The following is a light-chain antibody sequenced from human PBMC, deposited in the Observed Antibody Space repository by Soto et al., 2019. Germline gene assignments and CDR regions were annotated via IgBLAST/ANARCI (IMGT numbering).Light chain of an antibody. CDR3: QHSYTAPWT. CDR1: ENIIQY. J-gene: IGKJ1*01. Sequence: DIQMTQSPSSLSASLGDRVTITCRASENIIQYLNWYQQKPGKVPRLLVYGASRLETGGPSRFSASGFGTEFTLTIRGLQSEDFATYYCQHSYTAPWTFGQGTKV. V-gene: IGKV1-39*01. CDR2: GAS.